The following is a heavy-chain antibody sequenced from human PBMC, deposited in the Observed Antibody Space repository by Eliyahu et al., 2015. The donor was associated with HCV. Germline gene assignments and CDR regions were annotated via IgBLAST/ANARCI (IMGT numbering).Heavy chain of an antibody. J-gene: IGHJ4*02. CDR2: ISGSGGST. Sequence: EVQLVESGGGLVQPGGSLRLSCAASGFTFSSYAMGXVRQAPGKGLEWVSAISGSGGSTYYTDSVKGRFTISRDNSKNTLYLQMNSLRAEDTAVYYCADIAAAGIRLDYWGQGTLVTVSS. CDR1: GFTFSSYA. CDR3: ADIAAAGIRLDY. D-gene: IGHD6-13*01. V-gene: IGHV3-23*04.